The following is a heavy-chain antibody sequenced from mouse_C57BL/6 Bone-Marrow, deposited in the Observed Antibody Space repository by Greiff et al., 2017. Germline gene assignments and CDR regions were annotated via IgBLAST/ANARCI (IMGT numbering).Heavy chain of an antibody. CDR2: IDPSDSYT. CDR3: ARKGTAQATTDY. Sequence: QVQLQQPGAELVMPGASVKLSCKASGYTFTSYWMHWVKQRPGQGLEWIGEIDPSDSYTNYNQKFKGKSTLTVDKSSSTAYMQLSSLTSEDSAVYCCARKGTAQATTDYWGQGTALTVSS. D-gene: IGHD3-2*02. V-gene: IGHV1-69*01. J-gene: IGHJ2*01. CDR1: GYTFTSYW.